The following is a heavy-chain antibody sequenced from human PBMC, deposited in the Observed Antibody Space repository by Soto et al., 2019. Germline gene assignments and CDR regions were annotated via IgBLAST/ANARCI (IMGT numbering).Heavy chain of an antibody. Sequence: SETLSLTCTVSGGSISSGDYHWSWVRQPPGKRLEWIGYIYYRGNTYYNPSLESRVTMSVDTSKNQFTLKLSSVTAADTAIYYCARDYYYSSGSYFNHWGQGTLVTVSS. CDR2: IYYRGNT. V-gene: IGHV4-30-4*01. CDR3: ARDYYYSSGSYFNH. D-gene: IGHD3-10*01. J-gene: IGHJ5*02. CDR1: GGSISSGDYH.